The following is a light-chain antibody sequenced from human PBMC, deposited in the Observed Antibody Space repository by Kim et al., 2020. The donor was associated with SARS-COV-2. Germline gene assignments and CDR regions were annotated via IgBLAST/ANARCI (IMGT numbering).Light chain of an antibody. V-gene: IGKV1-5*03. CDR1: QSISTW. J-gene: IGKJ4*01. CDR3: QQYNDHLVT. Sequence: DIQMTQSPSTLSASVGDRVTITCRASQSISTWLAWYQQKPGQAPKLLIYKASSLQSGVPSRFSGSGSGTEFTLTISSLQPDDFATYYCQQYNDHLVTFGGGTKLEI. CDR2: KAS.